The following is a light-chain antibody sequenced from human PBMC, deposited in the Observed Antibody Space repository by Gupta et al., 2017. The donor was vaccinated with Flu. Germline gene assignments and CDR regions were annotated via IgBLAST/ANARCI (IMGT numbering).Light chain of an antibody. CDR2: AAS. CDR3: LQYINYPIT. V-gene: IGKV1-16*02. CDR1: QDISIY. J-gene: IGKJ5*01. Sequence: DIQMTQSPSSLSASVGDRVTITCRASQDISIYLVWFQQKPGKAPKSLIYAASNLQSGVPSKFSGSGSGTDFTLTISSLQPEDFATYYCLQYINYPITFGQGTRLDIK.